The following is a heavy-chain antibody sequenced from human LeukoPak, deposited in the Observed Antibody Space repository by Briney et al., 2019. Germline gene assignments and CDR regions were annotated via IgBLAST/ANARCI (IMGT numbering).Heavy chain of an antibody. J-gene: IGHJ4*02. Sequence: GGSLRLSCAASGFTFSSYSMNWVRQAPGKGLEWVSSISSSSYIYYADSVKGRFTISRDNAKNSLYLQMNSLRSEDTAVYYCARGSGYSYGFTGRERTKSRLDYWGQGTLVTVSS. V-gene: IGHV3-21*01. CDR1: GFTFSSYS. CDR2: ISSSSYI. D-gene: IGHD5-18*01. CDR3: ARGSGYSYGFTGRERTKSRLDY.